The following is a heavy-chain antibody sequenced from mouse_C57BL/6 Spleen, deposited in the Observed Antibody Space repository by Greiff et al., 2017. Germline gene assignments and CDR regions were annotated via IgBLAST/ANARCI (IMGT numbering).Heavy chain of an antibody. CDR2: ISYDGSN. CDR3: ARGGFITTVVGGYYFDY. D-gene: IGHD1-1*01. J-gene: IGHJ2*01. CDR1: GYSITSGYY. V-gene: IGHV3-6*01. Sequence: VQLKQSGPGLVKPSQSLSLTCSVTGYSITSGYYWNWIRQFPGNKLEWMGYISYDGSNNYNPSLKNRISITRDTSKNQFFLKLNSVTTEDTATYYCARGGFITTVVGGYYFDYWGQGTTLTVSS.